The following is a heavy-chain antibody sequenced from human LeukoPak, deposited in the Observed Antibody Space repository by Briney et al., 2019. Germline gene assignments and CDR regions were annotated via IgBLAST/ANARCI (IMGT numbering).Heavy chain of an antibody. CDR1: GYSISNGYY. CDR2: FFHGGTT. Sequence: SETLSLTCAVSGYSISNGYYWGWIRQPPGKGLEWIGSFFHGGTTYYNPSLKSRVTISGDASKNQISLKLSSVTAADTAVYYCVRDPIYYPRLGYFDYWGQGTLVTVSS. D-gene: IGHD3-10*01. J-gene: IGHJ4*02. CDR3: VRDPIYYPRLGYFDY. V-gene: IGHV4-38-2*02.